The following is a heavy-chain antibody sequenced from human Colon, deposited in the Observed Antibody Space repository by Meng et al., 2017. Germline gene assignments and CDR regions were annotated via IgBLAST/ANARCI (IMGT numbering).Heavy chain of an antibody. J-gene: IGHJ1*01. Sequence: SDILSSTFAVPGGSISSGDYHWTWVRQPAGKGLEWTGRISTSGSATYNPSLKSRVTISADTSTNQFSLKLSSVTAADTAVYYCARATTVVPPRGPPAEYFQYWGQGTLVTVSS. D-gene: IGHD4-23*01. CDR1: GGSISSGDYH. CDR3: ARATTVVPPRGPPAEYFQY. V-gene: IGHV4-61*02. CDR2: ISTSGSA.